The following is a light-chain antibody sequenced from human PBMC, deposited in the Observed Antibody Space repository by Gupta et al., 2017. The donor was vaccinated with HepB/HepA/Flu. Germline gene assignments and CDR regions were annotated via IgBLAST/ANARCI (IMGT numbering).Light chain of an antibody. CDR1: NIGGKS. J-gene: IGLJ3*02. Sequence: SYVLTQPPSVSVAPGKTAKITCGGNNIGGKSVHWYQQKPGQAPVLVVHDDSDRPSGIPERFSGSNSGNTATLTISRVDAGDEADYFCQVWETNSDQWVFGGGTKLTVL. CDR2: DDS. CDR3: QVWETNSDQWV. V-gene: IGLV3-21*03.